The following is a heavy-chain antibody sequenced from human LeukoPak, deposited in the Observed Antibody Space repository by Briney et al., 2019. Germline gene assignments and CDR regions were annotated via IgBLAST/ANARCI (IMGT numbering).Heavy chain of an antibody. J-gene: IGHJ4*02. D-gene: IGHD1-14*01. CDR2: IKEDGSEK. CDR3: GRDSFETDIDY. CDR1: GFTFSTYW. V-gene: IGHV3-7*01. Sequence: GGSLRLSCAASGFTFSTYWMSWVRQAPGKGLEWVANIKEDGSEKYYVDSLKGRFTISRDNVKNSLYLQINSLRAEDTAVFYCGRDSFETDIDYWGQGTLVTVSS.